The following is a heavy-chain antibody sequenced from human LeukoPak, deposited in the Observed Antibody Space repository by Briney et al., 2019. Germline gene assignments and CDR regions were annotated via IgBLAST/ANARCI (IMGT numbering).Heavy chain of an antibody. V-gene: IGHV4-59*08. CDR1: GGSIGSYY. CDR2: IYYSGST. Sequence: SETLSLTCTVSGGSIGSYYWSWIRQPPGKGLEWIGYIYYSGSTNYNPSLKSRVTISVDTSKNQFSLKLSSVTAADTAVYYCARVAVLRFLEWSPAYGMDVWGQGTTVTVSS. CDR3: ARVAVLRFLEWSPAYGMDV. D-gene: IGHD3-3*01. J-gene: IGHJ6*02.